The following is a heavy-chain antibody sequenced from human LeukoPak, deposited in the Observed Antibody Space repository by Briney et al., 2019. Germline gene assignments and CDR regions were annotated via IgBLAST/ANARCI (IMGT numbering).Heavy chain of an antibody. CDR2: ISGSGGST. CDR1: GFTFRSYA. J-gene: IGHJ6*03. D-gene: IGHD2-2*01. Sequence: AGGSLRLSXAASGFTFRSYAMSWVRQAPGKGLEWVSAISGSGGSTYYADSVKGRFTISRDNSKNTLYLQMNSLRAEDTAVYYCAKGPAGIYYYYYMDVWGKGTTVTVSS. CDR3: AKGPAGIYYYYYMDV. V-gene: IGHV3-23*01.